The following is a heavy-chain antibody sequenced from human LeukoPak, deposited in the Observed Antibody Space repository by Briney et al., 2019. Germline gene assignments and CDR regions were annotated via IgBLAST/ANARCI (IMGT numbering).Heavy chain of an antibody. CDR2: ISLDGSDK. V-gene: IGHV3-30*01. CDR3: ARAPVEMATIPYYYYYMAV. CDR1: GFTFTSYA. Sequence: PGKSLRLSCAASGFTFTSYAMEWVRQAPGEGPEWVAVISLDGSDKYYADSVKGRFTVFRDNSKKTVYLRMNSLRPEDTAVYFCARAPVEMATIPYYYYYMAVWGKGTTVTVSS. D-gene: IGHD5-24*01. J-gene: IGHJ6*03.